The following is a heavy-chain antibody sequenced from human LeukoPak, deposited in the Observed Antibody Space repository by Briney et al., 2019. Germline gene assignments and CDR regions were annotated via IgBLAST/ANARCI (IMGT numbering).Heavy chain of an antibody. V-gene: IGHV3-30-3*01. Sequence: GGSLRLSCAASGFTFSSYAMHWVRQAPGKGLEWVAVISYDGSNKYYADSVKGRFTISRDNSKNTLYLQMNSLRAEDTAVYYCARASRAYGISWPPDYWGQGTLVTVSS. D-gene: IGHD6-13*01. CDR1: GFTFSSYA. CDR2: ISYDGSNK. J-gene: IGHJ4*02. CDR3: ARASRAYGISWPPDY.